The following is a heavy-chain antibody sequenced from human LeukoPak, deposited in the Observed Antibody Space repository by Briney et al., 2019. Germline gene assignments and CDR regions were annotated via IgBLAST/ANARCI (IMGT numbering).Heavy chain of an antibody. CDR2: ISAYNDNA. J-gene: IGHJ4*02. V-gene: IGHV1-18*01. D-gene: IGHD7-27*01. CDR1: GYSFTNYG. Sequence: ASVKVSCKASGYSFTNYGISWVRQAPGQGLEWMGWISAYNDNAHYAQGLEGRVAMTSETSTRTAYMELRSLRSDDTAVYYCARSTLGIEFDYWGQGSLVTVSS. CDR3: ARSTLGIEFDY.